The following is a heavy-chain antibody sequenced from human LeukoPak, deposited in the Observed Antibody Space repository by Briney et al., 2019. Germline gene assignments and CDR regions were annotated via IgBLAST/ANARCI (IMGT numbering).Heavy chain of an antibody. D-gene: IGHD6-19*01. Sequence: GGSLRLSCAASGFTLSDYYMSWIRQAPGKGLEWLSDIGSPDNRISYTDSLKGRFTISRNNPKNSLYLEMNSLRAEDTAVYYCVRETVAGTFDFWGQGTLVTVSS. CDR3: VRETVAGTFDF. CDR1: GFTLSDYY. CDR2: IGSPDNRI. J-gene: IGHJ4*02. V-gene: IGHV3-11*01.